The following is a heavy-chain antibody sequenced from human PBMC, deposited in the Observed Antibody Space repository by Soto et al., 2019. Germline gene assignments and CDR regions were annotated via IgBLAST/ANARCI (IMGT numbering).Heavy chain of an antibody. CDR2: ISGSGGST. CDR3: AIPGYSSGWPDYYFDY. J-gene: IGHJ4*02. Sequence: GGSLRLSCAASGFTFSSYAMSWVRQAPGKGLEWVSAISGSGGSTYYADSVKGRFTISRDNSKNTLYLQMNSLRAEDTAVYYCAIPGYSSGWPDYYFDYWGQGTLVTVSS. V-gene: IGHV3-23*01. CDR1: GFTFSSYA. D-gene: IGHD6-19*01.